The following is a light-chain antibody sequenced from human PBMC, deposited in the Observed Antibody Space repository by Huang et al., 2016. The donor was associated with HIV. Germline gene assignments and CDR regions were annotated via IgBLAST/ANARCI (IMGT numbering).Light chain of an antibody. CDR3: QQYHNWPYT. Sequence: EIIMTQSPATLSLSPGAGASLSCRANQSVATNLAWYLHRPGQSPRILIFVASTRAAGLPGRFSGSGSGTQFTLTASGLQSEDFAVYYCQQYHNWPYTFGQGTKLEI. J-gene: IGKJ2*01. CDR1: QSVATN. V-gene: IGKV3-15*01. CDR2: VAS.